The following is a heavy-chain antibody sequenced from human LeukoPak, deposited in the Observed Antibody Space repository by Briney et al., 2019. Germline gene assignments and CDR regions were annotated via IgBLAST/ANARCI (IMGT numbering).Heavy chain of an antibody. CDR3: ARVFRGIIAAAGNLSTENWFDP. CDR1: GGTFSSYA. D-gene: IGHD6-13*01. Sequence: ASVKVSCKASGGTFSSYAISWVRQAPGQGLEWMGRIIPILGIANYAQKFQGRVTITADKSTSTAYMELSSLRSEDTAVYYCARVFRGIIAAAGNLSTENWFDPWGQGTLVTVSS. V-gene: IGHV1-69*04. CDR2: IIPILGIA. J-gene: IGHJ5*02.